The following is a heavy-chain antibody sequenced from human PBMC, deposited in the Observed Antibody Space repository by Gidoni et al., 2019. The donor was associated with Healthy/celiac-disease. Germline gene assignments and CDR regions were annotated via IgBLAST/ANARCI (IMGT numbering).Heavy chain of an antibody. J-gene: IGHJ5*02. D-gene: IGHD3-10*01. CDR1: GYTFTSYG. Sequence: QVQLVQSGAEVKKPGASVKVSCKASGYTFTSYGISWVRQAPGQGLEWMGWISAYNGNTNYAQKLQGRVTMTTDTSTSTAYMELRSLRSDDTAVYYCARDPITMVRGVIISRVNWFDPWGQGTLVTVSS. CDR3: ARDPITMVRGVIISRVNWFDP. CDR2: ISAYNGNT. V-gene: IGHV1-18*04.